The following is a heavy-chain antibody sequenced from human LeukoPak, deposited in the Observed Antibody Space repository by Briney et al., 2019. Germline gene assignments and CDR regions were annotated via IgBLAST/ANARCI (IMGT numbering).Heavy chain of an antibody. D-gene: IGHD6-13*01. CDR2: MYYSGGT. V-gene: IGHV4-59*08. CDR3: ARFIAAAGMDV. CDR1: GGSISGYY. Sequence: SETLSLTCTVSGGSISGYYWSWIRQPPGKGLQWIGYMYYSGGTNYNPSLKSRVTISVDTSKNQFSLKLSSVTAADTAVYYCARFIAAAGMDVWGQGTTVIVSS. J-gene: IGHJ6*02.